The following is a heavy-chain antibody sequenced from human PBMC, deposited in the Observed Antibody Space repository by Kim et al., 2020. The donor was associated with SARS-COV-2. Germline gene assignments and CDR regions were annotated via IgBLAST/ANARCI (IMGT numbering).Heavy chain of an antibody. CDR2: IWYDGSNK. CDR1: GFTFSSYG. CDR3: ARERQWPDSAFDI. J-gene: IGHJ3*02. V-gene: IGHV3-33*01. D-gene: IGHD6-19*01. Sequence: GGSLRLSCAASGFTFSSYGMHWVRQAPGKGLEWVAVIWYDGSNKYYADSVKGRFTISRDNSKNTLYLQMNSLRAEDTAVYYCARERQWPDSAFDIWGQGTMVTVSS.